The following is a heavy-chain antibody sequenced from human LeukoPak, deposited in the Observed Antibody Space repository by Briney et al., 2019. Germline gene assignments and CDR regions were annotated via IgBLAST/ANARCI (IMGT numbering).Heavy chain of an antibody. CDR1: GLTFSSYA. D-gene: IGHD3-9*01. J-gene: IGHJ4*02. V-gene: IGHV3-23*01. CDR3: AKQLTIRNTFDY. CDR2: ISGSGGST. Sequence: GGSLRLSCAASGLTFSSYAMSWVRQAPGKGLEWVSAISGSGGSTYYADSVKGRFTISRDNSKNTLYLQMNSLRAEDTAVYYCAKQLTIRNTFDYWGQGTLVTVSS.